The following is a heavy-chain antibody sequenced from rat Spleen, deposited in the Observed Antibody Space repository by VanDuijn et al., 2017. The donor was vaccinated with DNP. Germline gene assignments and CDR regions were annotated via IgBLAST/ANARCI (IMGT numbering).Heavy chain of an antibody. CDR2: ISYSGST. CDR1: GYSITSNY. D-gene: IGHD1-11*01. CDR3: ARGLNYGGYIYSWYFDF. Sequence: EVQLQESGPGLVKPSQSLSLTCSVTGYSITSNYWGWIRKFPGNKMEWMGYISYSGSTTYNPSLKSRISITRDTSKNHFFLQLNSVTTEETATYYCARGLNYGGYIYSWYFDFWGPGAMVTVSS. V-gene: IGHV3-1*01. J-gene: IGHJ1*01.